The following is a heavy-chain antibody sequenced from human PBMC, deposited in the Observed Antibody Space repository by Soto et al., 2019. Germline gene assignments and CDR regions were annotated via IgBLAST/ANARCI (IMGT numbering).Heavy chain of an antibody. CDR2: IYYSGST. J-gene: IGHJ5*02. V-gene: IGHV4-59*01. D-gene: IGHD6-13*01. CDR1: GGSISSYY. Sequence: SETLSLTCTVSGGSISSYYWTWTRQPPGKGLEWIGYIYYSGSTNYNPSLKSRVTISVDTSKNQFSLKLSSVTAADTAVYYCARDSPHIAAGFDPWGQGTLVTVSS. CDR3: ARDSPHIAAGFDP.